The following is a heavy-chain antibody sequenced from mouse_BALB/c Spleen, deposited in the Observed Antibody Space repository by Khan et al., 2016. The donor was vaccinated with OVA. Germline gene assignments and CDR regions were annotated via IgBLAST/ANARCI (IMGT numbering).Heavy chain of an antibody. CDR2: IYPGNGDT. V-gene: IGHV1-12*01. J-gene: IGHJ3*01. CDR3: ARDYGSSYDWFAY. CDR1: GYKITSYN. Sequence: QVQLQQSGAELVKPGASVKMSCKASGYKITSYNVHWVKQTPGQGLEWIGTIYPGNGDTSYNQKFKGKATLTADKSSNTAYMQVSSLTSEDSAVYYCARDYGSSYDWFAYWGQGTLVTVSA. D-gene: IGHD1-1*01.